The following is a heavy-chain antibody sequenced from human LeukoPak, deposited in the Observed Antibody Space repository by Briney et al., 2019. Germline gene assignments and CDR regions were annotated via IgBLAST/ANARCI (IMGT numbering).Heavy chain of an antibody. Sequence: GGSLRLSCAASGFTFGSYGMHWVRRAPGKGLEWVAVISYDGSNKYYADSVKGRFTISRDNSKNTLYLQMNSLRAEDTAVYYCAKELDWAFDYWGQGTLVTVSS. CDR2: ISYDGSNK. CDR3: AKELDWAFDY. CDR1: GFTFGSYG. J-gene: IGHJ4*02. D-gene: IGHD2-21*01. V-gene: IGHV3-30*18.